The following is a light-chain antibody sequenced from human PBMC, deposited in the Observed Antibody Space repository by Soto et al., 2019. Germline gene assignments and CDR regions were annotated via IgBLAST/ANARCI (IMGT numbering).Light chain of an antibody. Sequence: VLTQSPGTLSLSPGDRATLSCRASQSVSSSYLAWYKQKPGQSPRLVIYGGSTRAIGIPARFSGSGSGTDFTLTISRLEPEDFAIYYCQQYGSSQYTFGQGTKVDI. CDR2: GGS. CDR3: QQYGSSQYT. J-gene: IGKJ2*01. CDR1: QSVSSSY. V-gene: IGKV3-20*01.